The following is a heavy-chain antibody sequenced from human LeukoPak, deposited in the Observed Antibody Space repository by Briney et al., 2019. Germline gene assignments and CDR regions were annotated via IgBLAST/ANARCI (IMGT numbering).Heavy chain of an antibody. CDR2: IYYSGST. D-gene: IGHD1-26*01. CDR1: GGSISSSSYY. J-gene: IGHJ4*02. Sequence: SETLSLTCTVSGGSISSSSYYWGWIRQPPGKGLEWIGSIYYSGSTYYNPSLKSRVTISVDTSKNQFSLKLSSVTAADTAVYYCARVGGSCLGPKYYLDYWGQGTLVTVSS. V-gene: IGHV4-39*07. CDR3: ARVGGSCLGPKYYLDY.